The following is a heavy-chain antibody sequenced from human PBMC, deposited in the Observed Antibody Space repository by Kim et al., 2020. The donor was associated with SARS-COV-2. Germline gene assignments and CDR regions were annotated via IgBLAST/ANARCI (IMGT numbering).Heavy chain of an antibody. CDR2: IYSGGTNT. J-gene: IGHJ4*02. Sequence: GGSLRLSCVASGFTFSTYAMSWVRQAPGKGLEWVSVIYSGGTNTKYADSVKGRFTISRDDSKKTLYLQMNSLRAEDTAIFYCAKGGGSYYFEYWGQGT. CDR1: GFTFSTYA. V-gene: IGHV3-23*03. CDR3: AKGGGSYYFEY. D-gene: IGHD1-26*01.